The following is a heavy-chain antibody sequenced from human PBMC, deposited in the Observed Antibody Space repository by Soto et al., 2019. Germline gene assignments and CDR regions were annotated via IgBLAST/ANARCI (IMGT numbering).Heavy chain of an antibody. CDR3: ASAVAVAAHFAS. CDR1: GYTFTGYA. D-gene: IGHD6-19*01. CDR2: INAGNGNT. Sequence: QVQLVQSGAEEKKPGASVKVSCKASGYTFTGYAMHWVRQAPGQRLEWMGWINAGNGNTKYSQKFQGRVTITRDTSASTANREVGSVRSEAAAVYYGASAVAVAAHFASWAQAPLAT. J-gene: IGHJ5*01. V-gene: IGHV1-3*05.